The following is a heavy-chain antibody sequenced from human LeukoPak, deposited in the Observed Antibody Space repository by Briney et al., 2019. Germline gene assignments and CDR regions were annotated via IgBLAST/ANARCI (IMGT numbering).Heavy chain of an antibody. D-gene: IGHD4-17*01. Sequence: PGGSLRLSCAASGFTFSSYAMSWVRQAPGKGLEWVSTIRGSGGSTYYADSVKGRFTISRDNSKNTLYLQMNSLRVEDTAVYFCAKGPTTIDAFDIWGQGTMVTVSS. CDR2: IRGSGGST. V-gene: IGHV3-23*01. CDR1: GFTFSSYA. CDR3: AKGPTTIDAFDI. J-gene: IGHJ3*02.